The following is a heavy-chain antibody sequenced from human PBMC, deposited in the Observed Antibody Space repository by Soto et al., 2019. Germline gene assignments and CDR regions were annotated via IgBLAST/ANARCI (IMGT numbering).Heavy chain of an antibody. CDR3: ARSQDSSGYWNNCFDP. V-gene: IGHV1-69*01. CDR1: GGTFSTYA. Sequence: QVQLVQSGAEVKMPGSSVKVSCKASGGTFSTYAXTWVRQAPXQGLEWMGGIIPIFGTANYPQKFQGRVTITADESTSTAYMELSSLRSEDTAVYYCARSQDSSGYWNNCFDPWGQGTLVTVSS. D-gene: IGHD3-22*01. J-gene: IGHJ5*02. CDR2: IIPIFGTA.